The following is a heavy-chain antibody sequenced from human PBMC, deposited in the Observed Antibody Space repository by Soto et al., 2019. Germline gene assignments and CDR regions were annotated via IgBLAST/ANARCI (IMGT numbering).Heavy chain of an antibody. J-gene: IGHJ4*02. Sequence: GGSLRLSCAASGFTFSSYCMHWVRQAPGKGLEWVSAISGSGGSTYYADSVKGRFTISRDNSKNTLYLQMNSLRAEDTAVYYCAKRSIVGATYIDYWGQGTLVTVSS. V-gene: IGHV3-23*01. CDR3: AKRSIVGATYIDY. CDR2: ISGSGGST. D-gene: IGHD1-26*01. CDR1: GFTFSSYC.